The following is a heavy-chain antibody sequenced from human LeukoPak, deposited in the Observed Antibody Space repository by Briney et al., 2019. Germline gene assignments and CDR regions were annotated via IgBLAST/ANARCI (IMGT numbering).Heavy chain of an antibody. CDR3: ARSGEQWLELDY. CDR1: GYIFTDYY. J-gene: IGHJ4*02. D-gene: IGHD6-19*01. CDR2: INPNSDYT. Sequence: ASVKVSCRASGYIFTDYYMHWVRQAPGQGLEWMGWINPNSDYTNYAQKFQGRVTMTRNTSISTAYMELSSLRSEDTAVYYCARSGEQWLELDYWGQGTLVTVSS. V-gene: IGHV1-2*02.